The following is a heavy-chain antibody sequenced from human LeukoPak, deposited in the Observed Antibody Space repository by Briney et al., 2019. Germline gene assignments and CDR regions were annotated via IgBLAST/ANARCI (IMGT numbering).Heavy chain of an antibody. CDR1: GYTFARYY. CDR3: ARDSTPTYYSGTYYFEY. J-gene: IGHJ4*02. CDR2: INPSGGST. V-gene: IGHV1-46*01. Sequence: GASVKVSCKASGYTFARYYMQWVGQAAGQGLEWMGIINPSGGSTTYAQKFQGRVTMTRDTSTSTVYMELSSLRSEDTAVYYCARDSTPTYYSGTYYFEYWGQGTLVTVSS. D-gene: IGHD1-26*01.